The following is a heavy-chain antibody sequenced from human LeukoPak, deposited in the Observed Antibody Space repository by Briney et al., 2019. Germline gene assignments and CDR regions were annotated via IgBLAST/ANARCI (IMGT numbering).Heavy chain of an antibody. CDR3: ARVYCSSTSCFGNDAFDI. D-gene: IGHD2-2*01. CDR1: GGSISSYY. J-gene: IGHJ3*02. CDR2: IYYSGGT. Sequence: SETLSLTCTVSGGSISSYYWSWIRQPPGKGLEWIGYIYYSGGTNYNPSLKSRVTISVDTSKNQFSLKLSSVTAADTAVYYCARVYCSSTSCFGNDAFDIWGQGTMVTVSS. V-gene: IGHV4-59*01.